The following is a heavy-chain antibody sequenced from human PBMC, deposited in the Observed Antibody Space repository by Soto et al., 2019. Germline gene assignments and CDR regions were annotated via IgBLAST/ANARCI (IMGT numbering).Heavy chain of an antibody. J-gene: IGHJ4*02. CDR3: ATSKGRDGYSFDY. CDR2: IIPMFGTP. CDR1: GVTFNRQD. D-gene: IGHD5-12*01. Sequence: SVKVSCKASGVTFNRQDMRWVRQAPGQGLEWMGGIIPMFGTPHYAEKFQDRVTITADESTGTAYLELSSLTSEDTAVYYCATSKGRDGYSFDYWGPGTLVTVSS. V-gene: IGHV1-69*13.